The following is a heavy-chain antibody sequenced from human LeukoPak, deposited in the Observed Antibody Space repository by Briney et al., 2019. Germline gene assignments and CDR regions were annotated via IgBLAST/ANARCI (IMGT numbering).Heavy chain of an antibody. V-gene: IGHV5-51*01. CDR2: IFPDDSDT. CDR3: ARQRGDSGTVNWFDP. D-gene: IGHD3-10*01. J-gene: IGHJ5*02. CDR1: GYFFTTYW. Sequence: SGESLKISCETSGYFFTTYWIGWVRQLPGTGLEWVGAIFPDDSDTIYSPSFQGQVTISADKSVRTAYLQWSSLKASDTAIYYCARQRGDSGTVNWFDPWGQGTLVTVSS.